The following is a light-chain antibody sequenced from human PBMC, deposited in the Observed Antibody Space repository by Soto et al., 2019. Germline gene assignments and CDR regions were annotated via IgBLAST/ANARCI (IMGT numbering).Light chain of an antibody. CDR3: AAWDDSLHGYV. J-gene: IGLJ1*01. Sequence: QSVLTQPPSASGTPGQRVTISCSGSSSNIGSNSVNWYQQLPGTAPKLLIYSNDRRPSGVPDRFSGSKSGTSASLAISGLQSEDEADYYCAAWDDSLHGYVFGTGTKVTGL. CDR2: SND. CDR1: SSNIGSNS. V-gene: IGLV1-44*01.